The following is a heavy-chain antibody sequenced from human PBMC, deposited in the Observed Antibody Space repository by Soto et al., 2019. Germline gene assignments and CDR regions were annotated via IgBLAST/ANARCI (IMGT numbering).Heavy chain of an antibody. D-gene: IGHD3-10*01. CDR3: ARWVTMVRGVIPGYYGMDV. CDR1: GYTFTSYD. J-gene: IGHJ6*02. V-gene: IGHV1-8*01. CDR2: MNPNSGNT. Sequence: ASVKVSCKASGYTFTSYDINRVRQATGQGLEWMGWMNPNSGNTGYAQKFQGRVTMTRNTSISTAYMELSSLRSEDTAVCYCARWVTMVRGVIPGYYGMDVWGQGTTVTVSS.